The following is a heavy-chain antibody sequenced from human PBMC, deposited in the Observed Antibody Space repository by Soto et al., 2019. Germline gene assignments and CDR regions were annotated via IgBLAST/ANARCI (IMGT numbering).Heavy chain of an antibody. CDR2: INPNSGGT. D-gene: IGHD2-2*01. CDR1: GYTFIGYS. CDR3: AKIGHLPSPPCPLLWGPQLLFFVYTGLNSG. V-gene: IGHV1-2*04. Sequence: ASVKVSCKASGYTFIGYSMHWERQAPGQGFEWMLWINPNSGGTNYAQKFQGWVIITTAYMELSGLKSHDTAVYYCAKIGHLPSPPCPLLWGPQLLFFVYTGLNSGWGQGKRVP. J-gene: IGHJ3*01.